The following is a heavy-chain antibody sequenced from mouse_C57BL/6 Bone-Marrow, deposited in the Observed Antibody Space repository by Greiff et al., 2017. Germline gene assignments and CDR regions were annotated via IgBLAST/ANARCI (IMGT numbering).Heavy chain of an antibody. CDR1: GYTFTSYW. CDR2: INPSNGGT. CDR3: ANYYGSSYPHWYCDV. D-gene: IGHD1-1*01. J-gene: IGHJ1*03. V-gene: IGHV1-53*01. Sequence: VQLQQPGTELVKPGASVKLSCKASGYTFTSYWMHWVKQRPGQGLEWIGNINPSNGGTNYNEKFKSKATLTVDKSSSTAYMQLSSLTAEDAAVYYCANYYGSSYPHWYCDVWGTATTVTVTS.